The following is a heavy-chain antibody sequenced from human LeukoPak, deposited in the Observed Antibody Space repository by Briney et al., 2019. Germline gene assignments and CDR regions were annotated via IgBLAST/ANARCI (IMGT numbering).Heavy chain of an antibody. J-gene: IGHJ4*02. Sequence: SETLSLTCAVSGGSISSSSYYWGWIRQPPGKGLEWIGSIYYSGSTYYNPSLKSRVTISVDTSKNQFSLKLSSVTAADTAAYYCAREGLVGATRDFDYWGQGTLVTVSS. CDR2: IYYSGST. CDR3: AREGLVGATRDFDY. V-gene: IGHV4-39*02. D-gene: IGHD1-26*01. CDR1: GGSISSSSYY.